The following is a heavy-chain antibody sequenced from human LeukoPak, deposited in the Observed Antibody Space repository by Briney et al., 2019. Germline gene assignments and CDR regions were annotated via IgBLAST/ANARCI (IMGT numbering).Heavy chain of an antibody. D-gene: IGHD1-1*01. J-gene: IGHJ4*02. CDR3: ARSSSYNWNDGGDY. V-gene: IGHV1-18*04. Sequence: ASVKVSCKASGYTFTSYGISWVRQAGGQGLEWMGWISAYNGNTNYAQKLQGRVTMTTDTSTSTAYMEMRSLRTDDTAVYYCARSSSYNWNDGGDYWGQGTLVTVSS. CDR2: ISAYNGNT. CDR1: GYTFTSYG.